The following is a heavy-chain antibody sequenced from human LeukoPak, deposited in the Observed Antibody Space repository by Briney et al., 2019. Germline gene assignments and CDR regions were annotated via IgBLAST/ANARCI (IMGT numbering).Heavy chain of an antibody. Sequence: PGGSLRLSCAASGFTVSNNYMSWVRQAPAKGPEWVSVIYSGGSTYYADSVKGRFTISRDNSKNTLYLQMNSLRAEDTAVYYCARVSYSSGWYYFDYWGQGTLVTVSS. J-gene: IGHJ4*02. CDR1: GFTVSNNY. D-gene: IGHD6-19*01. V-gene: IGHV3-53*01. CDR2: IYSGGST. CDR3: ARVSYSSGWYYFDY.